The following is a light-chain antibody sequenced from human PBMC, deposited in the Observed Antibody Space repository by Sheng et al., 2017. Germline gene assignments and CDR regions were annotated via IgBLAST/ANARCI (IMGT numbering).Light chain of an antibody. J-gene: IGKJ1*01. Sequence: EIVMTQSPATLSVSPGERATLSCRASQSVSSKLAWYQQKPGQAPRLLIYGASTRATGIPARFSGSGSGTEFTLTISSLQSEDFAVYFXQQYGXSPWTFGQGTKVEIK. CDR3: QQYGXSPWT. CDR2: GAS. CDR1: QSVSSK. V-gene: IGKV3-15*01.